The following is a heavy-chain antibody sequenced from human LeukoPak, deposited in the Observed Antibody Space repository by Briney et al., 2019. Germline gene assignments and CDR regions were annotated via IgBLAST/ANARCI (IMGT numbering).Heavy chain of an antibody. CDR2: TRNKANSYTT. J-gene: IGHJ4*02. D-gene: IGHD3-9*01. CDR3: AREVKQLRYFDWLLYWDY. Sequence: GGSLRLSCAASGFTFSNYAMSWVRQAPGKGLEWVGRTRNKANSYTTEYAASVKGRFTISRDDSKNSLYLQMNSLKTEDTAVYYCAREVKQLRYFDWLLYWDYWGQGTLVTVYS. V-gene: IGHV3-72*01. CDR1: GFTFSNYA.